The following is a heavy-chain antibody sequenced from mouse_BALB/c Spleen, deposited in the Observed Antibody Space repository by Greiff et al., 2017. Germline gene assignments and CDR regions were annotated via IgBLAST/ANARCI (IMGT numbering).Heavy chain of an antibody. CDR2: IYPGDGDT. CDR1: GYAFSSSW. D-gene: IGHD2-1*01. V-gene: IGHV1-82*01. Sequence: QVQLQQSGPELVKPGASVKISCKASGYAFSSSWMNWVKQRPGQGLEWIGRIYPGDGDTNYNGKFKGKATLTADKSSSTAYMQLSSLTSVDSAVYFSARDHYGRGYNYAMDNWGEGTPVTV. J-gene: IGHJ4*01. CDR3: ARDHYGRGYNYAMDN.